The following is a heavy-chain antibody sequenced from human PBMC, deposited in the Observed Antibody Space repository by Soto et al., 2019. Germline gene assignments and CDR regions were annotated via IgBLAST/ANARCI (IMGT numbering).Heavy chain of an antibody. D-gene: IGHD6-13*01. Sequence: EVQLVESGGGLVQPGRSLRLSCAASGFTFDDYAMHWVRQAPGKGLEWVSGISWNSGSIGYADSVKGRFTISRDNAKKALDPEMNSLRAEDTALYYCAKDISSSWYEEGDAFDIWGQGTMVTGSS. J-gene: IGHJ3*02. CDR3: AKDISSSWYEEGDAFDI. CDR1: GFTFDDYA. CDR2: ISWNSGSI. V-gene: IGHV3-9*01.